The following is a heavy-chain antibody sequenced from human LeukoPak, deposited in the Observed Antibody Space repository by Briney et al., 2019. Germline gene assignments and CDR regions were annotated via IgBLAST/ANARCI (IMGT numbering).Heavy chain of an antibody. CDR3: ARDPGPSIVVVPAAADDAFDI. V-gene: IGHV1-18*01. D-gene: IGHD2-2*01. CDR1: GYTFTSYG. CDR2: ISAYNGNT. Sequence: GASVKVSCKASGYTFTSYGISWVRQAPGQGLEWMGWISAYNGNTNYAQKLQGGVTMTTDTSTSTAYMELRSLRSDDTAVYYCARDPGPSIVVVPAAADDAFDIWGQGTMVTVSS. J-gene: IGHJ3*02.